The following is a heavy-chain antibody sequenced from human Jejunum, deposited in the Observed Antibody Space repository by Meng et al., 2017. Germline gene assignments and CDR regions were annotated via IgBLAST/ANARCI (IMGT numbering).Heavy chain of an antibody. V-gene: IGHV4-38-2*02. CDR3: TKASVWFSGGY. D-gene: IGHD3-10*01. J-gene: IGHJ4*02. CDR2: FHHSGST. Sequence: SETLSLTCTVSGFSISSNCYWGWIRQPPGKGLEWIGNFHHSGSTNYNPSLKSRVTISVDTSKSQFSLKLNSVTAADTAVYYCTKASVWFSGGYWGQGTLVTVSS. CDR1: GFSISSNCY.